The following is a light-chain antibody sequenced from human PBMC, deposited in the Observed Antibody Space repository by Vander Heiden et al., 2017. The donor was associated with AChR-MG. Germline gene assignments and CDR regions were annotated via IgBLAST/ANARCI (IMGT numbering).Light chain of an antibody. CDR1: QSVSSY. Sequence: EIVLTQSPATLSLSPGERATLSCRASQSVSSYLAWYQQKPGQAPRLLIYDVSKRATGIPARFSSSGSGTDFTLTISSLESEDFAVYYCQQRSKWPLTFGGGTKVEIK. V-gene: IGKV3-11*01. CDR3: QQRSKWPLT. CDR2: DVS. J-gene: IGKJ4*01.